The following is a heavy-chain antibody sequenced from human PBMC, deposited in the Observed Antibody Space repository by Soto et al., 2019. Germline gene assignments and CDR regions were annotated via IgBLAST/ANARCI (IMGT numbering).Heavy chain of an antibody. CDR1: GGSISYSY. Sequence: TSETLSLTCTVSGGSISYSYWSWIRQPPGKGLEGSGYIYHSGSTYYNPPLKSRVGNTVNTTQNQLSPKLNSVNDADPALYYCARWVEVSLDYFDSWGQGIPVTVSS. V-gene: IGHV4-59*06. CDR3: ARWVEVSLDYFDS. CDR2: IYHSGST. D-gene: IGHD2-15*01. J-gene: IGHJ4*02.